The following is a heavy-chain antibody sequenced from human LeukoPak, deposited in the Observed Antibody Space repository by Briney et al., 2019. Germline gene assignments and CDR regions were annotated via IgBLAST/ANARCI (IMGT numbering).Heavy chain of an antibody. D-gene: IGHD2-2*01. CDR1: GDSVSSNSAA. J-gene: IGHJ6*02. CDR3: ARVRGSWDIVVVPAAMPRYYYYYGMDV. V-gene: IGHV6-1*01. Sequence: SQTLSLTCAISGDSVSSNSAAWNWIRQSPSRGLEWLGRTYYRSKWYNDYVVSVKSRITINPDTSKNQFSLQLNSVTPEDTAVYYCARVRGSWDIVVVPAAMPRYYYYYGMDVWGQGTTVTVSS. CDR2: TYYRSKWYN.